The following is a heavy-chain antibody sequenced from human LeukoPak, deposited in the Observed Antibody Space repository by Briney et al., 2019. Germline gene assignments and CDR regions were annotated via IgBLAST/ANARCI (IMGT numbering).Heavy chain of an antibody. D-gene: IGHD2-15*01. CDR2: INNDGSTT. CDR1: GFTFINYW. V-gene: IGHV3-74*01. J-gene: IGHJ4*02. Sequence: GSLRLSCAASGFTFINYWMHWVRQAPGEGLVWVSHINNDGSTTTYADSVKGRFTISRDNAKNTLYLHVNSLRAEDTAVYYCARGGFCSGADCRGSFDYSGQGSLVTVSS. CDR3: ARGGFCSGADCRGSFDY.